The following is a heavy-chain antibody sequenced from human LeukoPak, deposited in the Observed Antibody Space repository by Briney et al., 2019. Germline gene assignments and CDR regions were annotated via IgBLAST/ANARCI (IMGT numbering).Heavy chain of an antibody. Sequence: SETLSLTCTVSGGSISSSSYYWGWIRQPPGKGPEWIGSIYYSGTTYDNPSLKSRVTISVDTSKNQFSLKLSSVTAADTAVYYCASFPDPWGQGTLVTVSS. J-gene: IGHJ5*02. CDR1: GGSISSSSYY. V-gene: IGHV4-39*01. CDR2: IYYSGTT. CDR3: ASFPDP.